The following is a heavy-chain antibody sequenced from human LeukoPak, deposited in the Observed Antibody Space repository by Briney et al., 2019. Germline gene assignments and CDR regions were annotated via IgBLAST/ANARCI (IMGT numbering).Heavy chain of an antibody. D-gene: IGHD3-9*01. Sequence: PSETLSLTCTVSGGSISSNSYYWGWIRQPPGKGLEWIGSIYYSGSTYYNPSLKSRVTISVDTSKNQFSLKLSSVTAADTAVYYCARQLKRPDILTGYYSWVYYFDYWGQGTLVTVSS. CDR1: GGSISSNSYY. J-gene: IGHJ4*02. V-gene: IGHV4-39*01. CDR2: IYYSGST. CDR3: ARQLKRPDILTGYYSWVYYFDY.